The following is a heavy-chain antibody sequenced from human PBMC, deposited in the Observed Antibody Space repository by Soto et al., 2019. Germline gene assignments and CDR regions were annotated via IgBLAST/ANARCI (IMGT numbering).Heavy chain of an antibody. CDR3: SSVGGNDCGDDGGFDY. Sequence: PSRTCAVSGGSIRDYFWTWIRQPPWKGLEWVGYIYYSGRTNYNPSLKSRVSISVDTSKNHLSLQLRSVTAADTAVYYYSSVGGNDCGDDGGFDYRGQGTLVT. J-gene: IGHJ4*02. D-gene: IGHD4-17*01. CDR2: IYYSGRT. CDR1: GGSIRDYF. V-gene: IGHV4-59*01.